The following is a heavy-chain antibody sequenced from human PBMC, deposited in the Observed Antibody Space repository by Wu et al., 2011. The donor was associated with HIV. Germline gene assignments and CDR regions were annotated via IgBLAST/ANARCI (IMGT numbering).Heavy chain of an antibody. CDR2: IIPIFGTA. CDR1: GGTFSTYA. Sequence: QVQLVQSGAEVKKPGSSVKVSCKASGGTFSTYAISWVRQAPGQGLEWMGRIIPIFGTANYARKFQGRVTLTADKSTSTAFMELSSLKSEDTAVYYCARDQEMTTLAPNWFDPGAREPWSPSPQ. V-gene: IGHV1-69*14. D-gene: IGHD4-23*01. CDR3: ARDQEMTTLAPNWFDP. J-gene: IGHJ5*02.